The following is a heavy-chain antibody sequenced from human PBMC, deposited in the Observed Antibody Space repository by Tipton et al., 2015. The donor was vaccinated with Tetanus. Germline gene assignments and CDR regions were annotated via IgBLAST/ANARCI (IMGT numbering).Heavy chain of an antibody. V-gene: IGHV3-21*01. CDR3: ARRSLTNYGLDV. Sequence: GSLRLSCEVSGFIYSSYTMNWVRQAPGKGLEWVASVSSTSSYIYYADSLKGRFTISRDNAKNTVYLQINSLRAEDTAVYFCARRSLTNYGLDVWGQGTPVTVSS. J-gene: IGHJ6*02. CDR2: VSSTSSYI. D-gene: IGHD1-1*01. CDR1: GFIYSSYT.